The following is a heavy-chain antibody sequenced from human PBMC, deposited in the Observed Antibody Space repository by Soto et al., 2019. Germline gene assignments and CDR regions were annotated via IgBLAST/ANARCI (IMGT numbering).Heavy chain of an antibody. V-gene: IGHV4-59*01. J-gene: IGHJ5*02. CDR1: GGSISSYY. D-gene: IGHD5-12*01. Sequence: SETLSLTCTVSGGSISSYYWSWIRQPPGKGLEWIGYIYYSGSTNYNPSLKSRVTISVDTSKNQFSLKLSSVTAADTAVYYCARVTEWLRSYNWFDPWGQGTLVTVS. CDR3: ARVTEWLRSYNWFDP. CDR2: IYYSGST.